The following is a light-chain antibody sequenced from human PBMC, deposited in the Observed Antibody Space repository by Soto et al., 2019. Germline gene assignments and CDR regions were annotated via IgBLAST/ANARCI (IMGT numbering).Light chain of an antibody. CDR1: SSDVGGYNY. CDR3: SSYTTSHTRQLV. V-gene: IGLV2-14*01. Sequence: QSALTQPASVSGSPGQSITISCTGTSSDVGGYNYVSWYQQHPGKAPKFMIYDVSNRPSGVYNSFSGSKSGNTASLTISGLQAEDEADYYCSSYTTSHTRQLVFGSGTKLTVL. CDR2: DVS. J-gene: IGLJ6*01.